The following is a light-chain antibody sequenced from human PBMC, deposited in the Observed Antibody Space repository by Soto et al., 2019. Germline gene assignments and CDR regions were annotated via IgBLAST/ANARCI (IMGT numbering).Light chain of an antibody. V-gene: IGKV3-20*01. CDR3: QQYGSSPRT. Sequence: EIVLTQSPGTLSLSPGERATLSCRASQSVSTNFLAWYQQKPGQAPRLLIYGASTRVAGISDRFSGSGSGTDFTLTISSLEPADFAMYYCQQYGSSPRTFGQGTKVEMK. J-gene: IGKJ1*01. CDR1: QSVSTNF. CDR2: GAS.